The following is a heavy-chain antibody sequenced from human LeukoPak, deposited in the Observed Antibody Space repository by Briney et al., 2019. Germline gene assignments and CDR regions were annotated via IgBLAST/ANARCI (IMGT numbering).Heavy chain of an antibody. CDR1: GITFSSSW. J-gene: IGHJ4*02. CDR2: INSDESIT. D-gene: IGHD4-11*01. Sequence: PGGSLRLSCAASGITFSSSWMYWVRQAPGQGLVWVSRINSDESITTYADSVKGRFTISRDNAKNTLYLQMNSLRAEDTAVYYCARGLVPGFLDYRGQGTPVTVSS. CDR3: ARGLVPGFLDY. V-gene: IGHV3-74*01.